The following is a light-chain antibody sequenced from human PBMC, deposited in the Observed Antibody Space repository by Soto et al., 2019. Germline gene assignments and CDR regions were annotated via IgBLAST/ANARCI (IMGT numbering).Light chain of an antibody. CDR3: QQYGT. CDR1: QSISNW. CDR2: DAS. J-gene: IGKJ1*01. V-gene: IGKV1-5*01. Sequence: DIQMIQSPSTLSASVGDRVTITCRASQSISNWLAWYQQKPGKAPKFLIYDASSLESGVPSRFSGSGSGTEFTLTISSLQPDDFATYYCQQYGTFGQGTK.